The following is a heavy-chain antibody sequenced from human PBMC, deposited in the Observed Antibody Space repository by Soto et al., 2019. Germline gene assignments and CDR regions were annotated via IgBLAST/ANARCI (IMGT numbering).Heavy chain of an antibody. D-gene: IGHD3-3*01. CDR2: ISGSGGST. V-gene: IGHV3-23*01. CDR3: AKSTGKRSVLGFWSGYSSG. CDR1: GFTFSSYA. Sequence: EVQLLESGGGLVQPGGSLRLSCAASGFTFSSYAMSWVRQAPGKGLEWVSAISGSGGSTYYADSVKGRFTISRDNSKNTLYLQMNSRRAEDTAVYYCAKSTGKRSVLGFWSGYSSGWGQGTLVTVSS. J-gene: IGHJ4*02.